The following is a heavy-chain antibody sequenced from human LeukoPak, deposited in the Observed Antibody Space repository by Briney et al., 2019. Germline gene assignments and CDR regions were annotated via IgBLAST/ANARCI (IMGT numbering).Heavy chain of an antibody. D-gene: IGHD2-15*01. CDR3: ARDRVVAATGWFDP. Sequence: PSETLSLTCTVSGGSISSSSYYWGWIRQPPGKGLEWIGSIYYSGSTYYNPSLKSRVTISVDTSKNQFSLKLSSVTAADTAVYYCARDRVVAATGWFDPWGQGTLVTVSS. J-gene: IGHJ5*02. CDR1: GGSISSSSYY. V-gene: IGHV4-39*07. CDR2: IYYSGST.